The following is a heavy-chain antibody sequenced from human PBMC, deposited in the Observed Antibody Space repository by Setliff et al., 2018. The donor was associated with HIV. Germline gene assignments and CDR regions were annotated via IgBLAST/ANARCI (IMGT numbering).Heavy chain of an antibody. CDR1: GYNFTDYD. J-gene: IGHJ5*02. V-gene: IGHV1-8*02. CDR3: ARGTAPRPASVLEFLEWLFPNWFDP. Sequence: ASVKVSCKASGYNFTDYDISWVRQATGQGLEWMGWMNPNNGNTGYAEKFQGRVTMTRDTSISTAYMELSSLRSDDTAVYYCARGTAPRPASVLEFLEWLFPNWFDPWGQGTLVTV. CDR2: MNPNNGNT. D-gene: IGHD3-3*02.